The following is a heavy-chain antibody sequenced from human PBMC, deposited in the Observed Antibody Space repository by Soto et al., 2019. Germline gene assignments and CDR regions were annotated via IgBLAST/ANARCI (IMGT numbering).Heavy chain of an antibody. Sequence: EVQLLESGGGLVQTGGSLRLSCAAAGFTFSTYAMSWVRQAPGMGLEWVSTISGTAVATYYADSVKGRFTISRDNSKNTLSLQMNGLRAEDTAVYYCAKAPRPNGKWYYFDYWGQGTLVTVSS. J-gene: IGHJ4*02. D-gene: IGHD2-8*01. CDR2: ISGTAVAT. CDR1: GFTFSTYA. CDR3: AKAPRPNGKWYYFDY. V-gene: IGHV3-23*01.